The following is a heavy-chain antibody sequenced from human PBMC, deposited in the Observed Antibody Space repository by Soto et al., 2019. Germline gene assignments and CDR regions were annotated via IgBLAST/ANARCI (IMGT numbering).Heavy chain of an antibody. J-gene: IGHJ3*02. CDR2: VIPMVDVT. V-gene: IGHV1-69*02. D-gene: IGHD6-25*01. Sequence: QVQLLQSGAEMKKPGSSVKVSCKASGGTFSTYTIIWVRQAPVQGLEWMGRVIPMVDVTNTAQSFQGRVTITADNSTSTASLELNTLRSDDTAMYFCTLGSGSAETFDIWGRGTMVTVSS. CDR3: TLGSGSAETFDI. CDR1: GGTFSTYT.